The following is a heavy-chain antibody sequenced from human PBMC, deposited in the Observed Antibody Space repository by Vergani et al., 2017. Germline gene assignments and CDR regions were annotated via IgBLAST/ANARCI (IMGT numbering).Heavy chain of an antibody. Sequence: EVQLVESGGGLVKPGGSLRLSCAASGFTFSSYSMNGVRQAPGKGLEWVSSISSSSSYIYYADSVKGRFTISRDNAKNSLYLQMNSLRAEDTAVYYCARGSGTIFGVVDYYGMDVWGQGP. D-gene: IGHD3-3*01. CDR3: ARGSGTIFGVVDYYGMDV. V-gene: IGHV3-21*01. CDR1: GFTFSSYS. CDR2: ISSSSSYI. J-gene: IGHJ6*02.